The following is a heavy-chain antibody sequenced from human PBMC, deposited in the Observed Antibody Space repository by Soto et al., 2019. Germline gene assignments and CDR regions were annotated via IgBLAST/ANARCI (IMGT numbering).Heavy chain of an antibody. Sequence: ASVKVSCKASGYTITGYFIHWVRQAPGQGLEWMGWLDPNSGSTNYAQKFQGRITMTREKSINTAYMDLSSLTSDDTAVYYCARAPAGFSTTWYEWFDPRGQGTQVTVSS. J-gene: IGHJ5*02. D-gene: IGHD6-13*01. CDR3: ARAPAGFSTTWYEWFDP. CDR1: GYTITGYF. V-gene: IGHV1-2*02. CDR2: LDPNSGST.